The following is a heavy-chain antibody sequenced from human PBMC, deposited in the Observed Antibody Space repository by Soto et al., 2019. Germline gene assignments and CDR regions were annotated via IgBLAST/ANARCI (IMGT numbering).Heavy chain of an antibody. V-gene: IGHV1-18*01. CDR1: GYTFFTYD. CDR3: ERHHGATTSENGFDA. D-gene: IGHD5-12*01. Sequence: QVHLVQSGVEVKTPGASVKVSCQASGYTFFTYDISWVRQAPGQGLEWMGWISTYSGDTKYAQKFQGLVPMTPHTSTTTAYLEVGILRSDDTAVYYCERHHGATTSENGFDAWRQGTVVAVSA. J-gene: IGHJ5*02. CDR2: ISTYSGDT.